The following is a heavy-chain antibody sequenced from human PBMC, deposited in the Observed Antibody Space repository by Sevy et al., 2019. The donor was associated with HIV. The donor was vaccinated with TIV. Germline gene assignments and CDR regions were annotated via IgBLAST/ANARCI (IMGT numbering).Heavy chain of an antibody. CDR1: GYRFTSHW. D-gene: IGHD3-22*01. CDR2: IFPDDSET. J-gene: IGHJ4*02. Sequence: GESLKISCKGSGYRFTSHWIGWVRHMPGKGLEWMGIIFPDDSETRYSPSFQGQVTFSADKSINTAYLQWGSLKASDTAMYYCATSRSGYFDSSGYYIYWGQGTLVTVSS. CDR3: ATSRSGYFDSSGYYIY. V-gene: IGHV5-51*01.